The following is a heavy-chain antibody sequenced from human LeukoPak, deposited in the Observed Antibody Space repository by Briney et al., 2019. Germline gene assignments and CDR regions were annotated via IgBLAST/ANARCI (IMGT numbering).Heavy chain of an antibody. D-gene: IGHD1-7*01. Sequence: AASVNVSCTASRYTLTGDFMHWVRQAPGQGLEWMGWINPNSGGTNYAQRFQGRVTMDRYTSISTAYMELGRLRSYDTAVYYCAREVTGTLDAFDIWGQGTMVTVSS. CDR1: RYTLTGDF. CDR2: INPNSGGT. V-gene: IGHV1-2*02. J-gene: IGHJ3*02. CDR3: AREVTGTLDAFDI.